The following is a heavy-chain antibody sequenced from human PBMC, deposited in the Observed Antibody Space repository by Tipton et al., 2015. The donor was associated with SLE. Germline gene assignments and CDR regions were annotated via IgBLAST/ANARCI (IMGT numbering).Heavy chain of an antibody. CDR3: ARGMVTWRGAILGVDV. V-gene: IGHV4-4*02. CDR1: GASIIGTNW. D-gene: IGHD2-21*02. J-gene: IGHJ6*02. Sequence: TLSLTCAVSGASIIGTNWWSWVRQPPGKGLEWIGEIYHSGSTNYTPSLKSRVTMSVDKSKNQFSLKLSSVTAADTAVYYCARGMVTWRGAILGVDVWGQGATVNVSS. CDR2: IYHSGST.